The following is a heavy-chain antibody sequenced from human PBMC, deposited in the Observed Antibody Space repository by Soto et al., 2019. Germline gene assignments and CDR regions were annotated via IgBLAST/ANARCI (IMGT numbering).Heavy chain of an antibody. CDR1: GYSFTDYA. D-gene: IGHD3-3*01. V-gene: IGHV1-3*01. J-gene: IGHJ4*02. CDR2: INPGNGAT. Sequence: QVHHVQSGAEVKTPGASVKVSCRASGYSFTDYAFHWVRQAPGHSPEWLGWINPGNGATKYSQKLDGRLTITSETPASTVDMELSSRRYEDTGVYLCARCVSVSRRLDLGYWGQGTLVSVSS. CDR3: ARCVSVSRRLDLGY.